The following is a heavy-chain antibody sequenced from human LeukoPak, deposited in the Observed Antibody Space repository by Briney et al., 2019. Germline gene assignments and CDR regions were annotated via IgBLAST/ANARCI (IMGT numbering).Heavy chain of an antibody. J-gene: IGHJ3*02. D-gene: IGHD4-23*01. CDR2: IYSGGST. V-gene: IGHV3-66*02. Sequence: GGSLGLSCAASGFTVSSNYMSWVRPAPGKGLEGVSVIYSGGSTYYADSVKGRFTISRDNSKNTLYLQMNSLRAEDTAVYYCAKEERLRWSPLYDAFDIWGQGTMVTVSS. CDR1: GFTVSSNY. CDR3: AKEERLRWSPLYDAFDI.